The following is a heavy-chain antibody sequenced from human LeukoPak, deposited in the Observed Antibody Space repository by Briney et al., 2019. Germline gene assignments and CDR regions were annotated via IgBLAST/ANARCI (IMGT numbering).Heavy chain of an antibody. CDR3: ARGVMVTRAFDV. J-gene: IGHJ3*01. V-gene: IGHV4-38-2*02. Sequence: PSETLSLTCTVSGYSISSGYYWGWIRQPPGKGLEWIGSIYHSGSTYYNPSLKSRVTTSVDTSKSQFSLKLRSVTAADTAVFYCARGVMVTRAFDVWGQGTMVTVSS. D-gene: IGHD3-16*01. CDR2: IYHSGST. CDR1: GYSISSGYY.